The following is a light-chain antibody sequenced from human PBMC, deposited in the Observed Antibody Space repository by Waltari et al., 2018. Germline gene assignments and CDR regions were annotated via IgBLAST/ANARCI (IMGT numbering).Light chain of an antibody. CDR3: QQANSFPPS. V-gene: IGKV1D-12*01. CDR2: AAS. J-gene: IGKJ4*01. Sequence: DIQMTQSPSSVSASVGARVTITCRASQDISKWLAWYQQQPGKAPKLLIYAASSLRNGVPSRFSGSGSGTDFTLTISSLQPEDFATYYCQQANSFPPSFGGGTKVEIK. CDR1: QDISKW.